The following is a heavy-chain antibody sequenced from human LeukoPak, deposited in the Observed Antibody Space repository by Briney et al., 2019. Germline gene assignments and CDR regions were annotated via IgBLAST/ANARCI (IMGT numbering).Heavy chain of an antibody. V-gene: IGHV3-33*01. Sequence: PGRSLRLSCAASGFTFSNYGMHWVRQAPGKGLEWVAVIWYDGSNKYYADSVKGRFTISRDNSKNTLYLQMNSLRAEDTAVYYCARGGMGQGFYYGMDVWGKGTTVTVSS. CDR1: GFTFSNYG. D-gene: IGHD1-26*01. CDR2: IWYDGSNK. CDR3: ARGGMGQGFYYGMDV. J-gene: IGHJ6*04.